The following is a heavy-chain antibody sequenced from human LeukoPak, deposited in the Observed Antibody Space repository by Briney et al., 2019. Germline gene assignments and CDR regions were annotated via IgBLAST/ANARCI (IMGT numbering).Heavy chain of an antibody. J-gene: IGHJ4*02. V-gene: IGHV3-48*04. CDR2: ISSSSSTI. CDR3: ARVGPYYDILTGYYSGEYFDC. CDR1: GFTFSRYS. Sequence: GGSLRLSCAASGFTFSRYSMNWVRQAPGKGLEWVSYISSSSSTIYYADSVKGRFTISRDNAKNSLYLQMNSLRAEDTAVYYCARVGPYYDILTGYYSGEYFDCWGQGTLVTVS. D-gene: IGHD3-9*01.